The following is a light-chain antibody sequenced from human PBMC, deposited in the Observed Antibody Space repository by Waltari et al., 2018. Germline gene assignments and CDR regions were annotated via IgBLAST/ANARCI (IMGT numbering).Light chain of an antibody. J-gene: IGKJ4*01. V-gene: IGKV3-15*01. CDR2: DAS. Sequence: EIVLTQSPATLSVSPVERVTLSCRASQTVSTRLAWYQKKSGQAPKVLIFDASTRATGIPATFTGSGSGTEFTLTISSLQSEDFAVYYCQQYKEWPLTFGGGTKVEIK. CDR1: QTVSTR. CDR3: QQYKEWPLT.